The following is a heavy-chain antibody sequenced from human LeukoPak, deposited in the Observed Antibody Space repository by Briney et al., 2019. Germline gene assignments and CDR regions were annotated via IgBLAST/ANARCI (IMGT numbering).Heavy chain of an antibody. J-gene: IGHJ3*02. CDR3: ARGTAFDI. CDR1: GFTFSSYN. CDR2: ITSSSSSI. Sequence: GGSLRLSCAASGFTFSSYNMNWVRQAPGKGLEWISYITSSSSSIYYADSVKGRFTISRDNAKNSLYLQMNNLRAEDTAVYYCARGTAFDIWGQGTMVTVSS. V-gene: IGHV3-48*01.